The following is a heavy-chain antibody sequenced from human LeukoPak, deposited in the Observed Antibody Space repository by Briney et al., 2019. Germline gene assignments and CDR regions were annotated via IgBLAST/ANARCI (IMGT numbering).Heavy chain of an antibody. V-gene: IGHV4-61*02. D-gene: IGHD2-2*01. CDR2: IYTSGST. CDR3: ASGGCSSTSCFDFDP. J-gene: IGHJ5*02. CDR1: GGSISSGSYY. Sequence: PSQTLSLTCTVSGGSISSGSYYWSWIRQPAGKGLEWIGRIYTSGSTNYNPSLKSRVTISVDTSKNQFSLKLSSVTAADTAVYYCASGGCSSTSCFDFDPWGQGTLVTVSS.